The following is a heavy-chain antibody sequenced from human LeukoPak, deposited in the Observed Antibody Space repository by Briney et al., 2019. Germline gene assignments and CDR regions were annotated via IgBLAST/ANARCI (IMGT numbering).Heavy chain of an antibody. J-gene: IGHJ5*02. Sequence: PGGSLRLSCAASGFTFSSYSMNWVRQAPGKGLEWVSSISSSSSYIYYADSVKGRFTISRDNAKNSLYLQMNSLRAEDTAVYYCARKSSGWYGYEGFDPWGQGTLVTVSS. CDR2: ISSSSSYI. V-gene: IGHV3-21*01. CDR3: ARKSSGWYGYEGFDP. CDR1: GFTFSSYS. D-gene: IGHD6-19*01.